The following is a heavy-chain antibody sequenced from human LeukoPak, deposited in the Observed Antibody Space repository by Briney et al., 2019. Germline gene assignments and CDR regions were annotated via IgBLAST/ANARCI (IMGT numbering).Heavy chain of an antibody. Sequence: PGGSLRLSCAASGFTFDDYAMHWVRQAPGKGLEWVSGISWNSGSIGYADSVKGRFTISRDNAKNSLYLQMNSLRAEDTALYYCAKDIGRAIDYWGPGTLVTVSS. CDR3: AKDIGRAIDY. J-gene: IGHJ4*02. D-gene: IGHD2-15*01. CDR2: ISWNSGSI. V-gene: IGHV3-9*01. CDR1: GFTFDDYA.